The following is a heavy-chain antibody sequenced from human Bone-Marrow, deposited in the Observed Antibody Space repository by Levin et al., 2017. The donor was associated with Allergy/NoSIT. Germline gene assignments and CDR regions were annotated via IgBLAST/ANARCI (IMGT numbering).Heavy chain of an antibody. V-gene: IGHV3-7*01. CDR2: IKQDGSEK. J-gene: IGHJ4*02. Sequence: GESLKISCAASGFTFYNYWMSWVRQAPGEGLEWVANIKQDGSEKYYVDSVKGRFTISRDNAKNSLYLQINSLRAEDTAVYYCARDKSNPHFDYWGQGTLVTVSS. CDR3: ARDKSNPHFDY. CDR1: GFTFYNYW. D-gene: IGHD4-11*01.